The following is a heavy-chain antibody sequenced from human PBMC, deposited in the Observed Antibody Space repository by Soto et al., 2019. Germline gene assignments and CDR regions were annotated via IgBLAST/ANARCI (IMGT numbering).Heavy chain of an antibody. J-gene: IGHJ6*02. CDR1: GFTVSSNY. CDR2: IYSGGST. CDR3: ATSTVTTISAHYYYYGMDV. D-gene: IGHD4-17*01. Sequence: SLSLSCAASGFTVSSNYMSGVRQAPGKGLEWVSVIYSGGSTYYADSVKGRFTISRDNSKNTLYLQMNSLRAEDTAVYYCATSTVTTISAHYYYYGMDVWGQGTTVTVSS. V-gene: IGHV3-53*01.